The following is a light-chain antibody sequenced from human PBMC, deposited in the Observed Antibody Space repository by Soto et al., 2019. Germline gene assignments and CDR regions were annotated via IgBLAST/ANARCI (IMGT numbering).Light chain of an antibody. V-gene: IGLV2-8*01. CDR1: SSDVGGYNY. CDR3: SSYAGSNNYV. Sequence: QSVLTQPPSASGSPGQSVTISCTGTSSDVGGYNYVSWYQQHPGKAPKLMIYEVSKRPSGVPDRFSGSKSGNTASLTVSGLKAEDEADYYCSSYAGSNNYVFGTGTKVPS. J-gene: IGLJ1*01. CDR2: EVS.